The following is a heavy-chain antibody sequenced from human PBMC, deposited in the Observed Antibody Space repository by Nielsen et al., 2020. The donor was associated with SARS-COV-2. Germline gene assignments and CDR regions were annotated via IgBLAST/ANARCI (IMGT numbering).Heavy chain of an antibody. V-gene: IGHV3-23*01. CDR3: ARGVGAEFDY. J-gene: IGHJ4*02. Sequence: GESLKISCAASGFTFSSYAMSWVRQAPGKGLEWVSAISGSGGSTYYADSVKGRFTISRDNSKNTLYLQMNSLRAEDTAVYYCARGVGAEFDYWGQGTLVTVSS. CDR2: ISGSGGST. D-gene: IGHD1-26*01. CDR1: GFTFSSYA.